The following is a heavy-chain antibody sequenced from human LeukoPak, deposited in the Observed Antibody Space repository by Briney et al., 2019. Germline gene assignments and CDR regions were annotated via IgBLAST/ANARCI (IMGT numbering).Heavy chain of an antibody. CDR2: INPNSGGT. D-gene: IGHD3-3*01. V-gene: IGHV1-2*02. Sequence: ASVKVSCKASGYTFTGYYMHWVRQAPGQGLEWMGWINPNSGGTNYAQKFQGRVTMTRDTSISTAYMELSRLRSDDTAVYYCAKPYDFWSGYYGDDAFDIWGQGTMVTVSS. J-gene: IGHJ3*02. CDR1: GYTFTGYY. CDR3: AKPYDFWSGYYGDDAFDI.